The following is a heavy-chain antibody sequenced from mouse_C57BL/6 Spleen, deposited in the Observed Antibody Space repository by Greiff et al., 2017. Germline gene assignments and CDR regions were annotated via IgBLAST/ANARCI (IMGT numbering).Heavy chain of an antibody. Sequence: EVMLVESGEGLVKPGGSLKLSCAASGFTFSSYAMSWVRQTPEKRLEWVAYISSGGDYIYYADTVKGRFTISRDNARHTLYLQMSSLKSEDTAMYYCTRGGYYYGSSYLMDYWGQGTSVTVSS. V-gene: IGHV5-9-1*02. J-gene: IGHJ4*01. CDR3: TRGGYYYGSSYLMDY. CDR1: GFTFSSYA. CDR2: ISSGGDYI. D-gene: IGHD1-1*01.